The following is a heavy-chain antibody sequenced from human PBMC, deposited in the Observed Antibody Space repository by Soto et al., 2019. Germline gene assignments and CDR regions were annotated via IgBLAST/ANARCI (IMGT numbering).Heavy chain of an antibody. J-gene: IGHJ4*02. D-gene: IGHD1-1*01. V-gene: IGHV3-30*03. CDR3: ARRGTAELGTARNDHFDS. CDR2: IAYDGSSK. CDR1: GITFSNYG. Sequence: QVQLVESGGGVVQPGKSLRLSCAASGITFSNYGMHWVRQAPGRGLEWLAVIAYDGSSKYYAESVRGRFTISGDNARNKVFLQMNRLRGEDMAAYYCARRGTAELGTARNDHFDSWGQGALVTVSS.